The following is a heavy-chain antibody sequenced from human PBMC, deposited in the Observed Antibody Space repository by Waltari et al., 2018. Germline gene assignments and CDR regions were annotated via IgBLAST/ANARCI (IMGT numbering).Heavy chain of an antibody. D-gene: IGHD3-16*01. CDR3: ARDGGSPDY. V-gene: IGHV3-21*01. CDR2: ISSNSGNT. Sequence: EVQLVESGGGLVKPGGSLRLSCVASGFTFRNYAMRWGGQAAGKGVEWVSAISSNSGNTYDADSMKGRVTISRDNAKNTLYLQMNNLRADDTAVYFCARDGGSPDYWGQGILVTVSS. J-gene: IGHJ4*02. CDR1: GFTFRNYA.